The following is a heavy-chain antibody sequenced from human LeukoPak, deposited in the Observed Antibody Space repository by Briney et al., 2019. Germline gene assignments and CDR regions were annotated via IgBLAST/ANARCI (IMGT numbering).Heavy chain of an antibody. Sequence: GASVKVSCKVSGYTLTELSLHWVRQAPGKGLEWMGGLDPEDGEMFYSQKFQGRVTMTEDTSTDIAYMEMSSLRSEDTAVYYCATGRTKWDLLNYWGQGTLVTVSS. D-gene: IGHD1-26*01. CDR3: ATGRTKWDLLNY. CDR1: GYTLTELS. CDR2: LDPEDGEM. V-gene: IGHV1-24*01. J-gene: IGHJ4*02.